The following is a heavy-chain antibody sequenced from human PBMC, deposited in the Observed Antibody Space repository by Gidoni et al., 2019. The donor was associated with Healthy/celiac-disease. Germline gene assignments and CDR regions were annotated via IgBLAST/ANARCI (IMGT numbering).Heavy chain of an antibody. CDR1: GGSISSSSYY. CDR3: ARRRYCSGGSCYTGFDP. V-gene: IGHV4-39*01. CDR2: IYYSWST. J-gene: IGHJ5*02. D-gene: IGHD2-15*01. Sequence: QLQLQESGPGLVKPSETLFLTCTVSGGSISSSSYYWGWIRQPPGKGLEWIGSIYYSWSTYYNPSLKSRVTISVDTSKNQFSLKLSSVTAADTAVYYCARRRYCSGGSCYTGFDPWGQGTLVTVSS.